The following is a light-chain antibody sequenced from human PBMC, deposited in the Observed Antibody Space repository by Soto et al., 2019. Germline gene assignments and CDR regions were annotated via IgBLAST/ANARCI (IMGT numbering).Light chain of an antibody. J-gene: IGKJ1*01. CDR3: QQYGSSGT. CDR1: QSVSNNY. Sequence: SAGTLSLNTGERATLSCRASQSVSNNYLAWYQQKPGQAPRLLIYGASNRATGIPDRFSGSGSGTDFTLTISRLEPEDFAVYYCQQYGSSGTFGQGTKVDIK. CDR2: GAS. V-gene: IGKV3-20*01.